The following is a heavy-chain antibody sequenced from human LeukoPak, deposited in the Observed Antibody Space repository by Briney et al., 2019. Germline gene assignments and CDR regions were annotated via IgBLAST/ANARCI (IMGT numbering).Heavy chain of an antibody. D-gene: IGHD3-22*01. V-gene: IGHV3-23*01. Sequence: GGSLRLSCAASGFTFSSYAMSWVRQAPGKGLEWVSAISGSGGSTYYADSVKGRFTISRDNSKNTLYLQMNSLRAEDTAVYYCAKDGRSYYDSSGYYSPDYWGQGTLVTVSS. CDR2: ISGSGGST. CDR3: AKDGRSYYDSSGYYSPDY. CDR1: GFTFSSYA. J-gene: IGHJ4*02.